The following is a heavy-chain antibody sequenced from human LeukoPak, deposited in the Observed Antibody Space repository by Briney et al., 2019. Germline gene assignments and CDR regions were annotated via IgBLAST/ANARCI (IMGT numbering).Heavy chain of an antibody. CDR3: ARATIADSSTYYIDY. CDR2: INPNSGGT. Sequence: ASVKVSCKASGYTFSVYYMHWVRQAPGQGLEWMGWINPNSGGTNYAQKFQGRVTMTRDMSISTAYMEVSRLTSDDTVVYYCARATIADSSTYYIDYWGLGTLVTVSS. J-gene: IGHJ4*02. V-gene: IGHV1-2*02. CDR1: GYTFSVYY. D-gene: IGHD3-22*01.